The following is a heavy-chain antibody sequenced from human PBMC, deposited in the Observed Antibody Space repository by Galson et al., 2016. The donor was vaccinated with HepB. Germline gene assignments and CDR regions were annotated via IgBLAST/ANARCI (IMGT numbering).Heavy chain of an antibody. CDR3: ARMVYGDAHYFHY. J-gene: IGHJ4*02. Sequence: SWVRQAPGKGLEWIGYIYYSGSTYYNPSLKSRVTISVDTSKNQFSLKLSPVTAADTAVYYCARMVYGDAHYFHYWGQGTLATVSS. V-gene: IGHV4-31*02. CDR2: IYYSGST. D-gene: IGHD4-17*01.